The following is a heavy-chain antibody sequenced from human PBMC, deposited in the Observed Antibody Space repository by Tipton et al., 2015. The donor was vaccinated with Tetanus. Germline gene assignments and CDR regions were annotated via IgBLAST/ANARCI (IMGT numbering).Heavy chain of an antibody. CDR2: INGHGTNT. V-gene: IGHV3-74*01. CDR3: ARDSPDILLVPAV. J-gene: IGHJ4*02. D-gene: IGHD2-2*01. CDR1: GFTFSTYW. Sequence: SLRLSCAAPGFTFSTYWMHWVRQAPGKGLMWVSRINGHGTNTAYADSVKGRFTISRDNAKNTLYLQMNSLRAEDTAVYYCARDSPDILLVPAVWGQGTLVTVPS.